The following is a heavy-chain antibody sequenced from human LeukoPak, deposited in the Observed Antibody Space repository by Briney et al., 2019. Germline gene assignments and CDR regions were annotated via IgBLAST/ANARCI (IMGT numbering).Heavy chain of an antibody. J-gene: IGHJ4*02. CDR2: ISGDGTFI. CDR1: GFTFTSYA. Sequence: GGSLRLSCAASGFTFTSYAVNWVRQAPGKGLDWVSAISGDGTFIYYAESVKGRYTISRDNSKSTVYLQMNSLRAEDTAIYYCARVAGSSLSRARSDYWGPGTLVSVSS. CDR3: ARVAGSSLSRARSDY. V-gene: IGHV3-23*01. D-gene: IGHD6-6*01.